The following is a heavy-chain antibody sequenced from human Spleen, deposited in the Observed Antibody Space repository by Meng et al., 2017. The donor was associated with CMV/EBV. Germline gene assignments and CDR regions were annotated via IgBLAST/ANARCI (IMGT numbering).Heavy chain of an antibody. CDR2: IYYSGST. D-gene: IGHD6-13*01. V-gene: IGHV4-59*01. CDR3: AREKQQLVPYFDY. J-gene: IGHJ4*02. Sequence: SETLSLTCTVSGGSISSYYWSWIRQPPGKGLEWIGYIYYSGSTNYNPSLKSRVTISVDTSKNQFSLKLSSVTAADTAVYYCAREKQQLVPYFDYWGQGTLVTVSS. CDR1: GGSISSYY.